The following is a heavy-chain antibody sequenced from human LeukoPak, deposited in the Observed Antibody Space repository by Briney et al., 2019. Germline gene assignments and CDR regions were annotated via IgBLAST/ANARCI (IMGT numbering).Heavy chain of an antibody. J-gene: IGHJ4*02. V-gene: IGHV3-74*01. CDR2: INEDGTYT. CDR1: GFSRRYW. Sequence: PGGSLRLSCVDSGFSRRYWMHWVSQVPGKGLVWVSRINEDGTYTSYADSVKGRFTISRDNAKNTLYLQMNSLSVDDTAVYYCANDLSGYYDYWGQGTLVTVSS. D-gene: IGHD3-22*01. CDR3: ANDLSGYYDY.